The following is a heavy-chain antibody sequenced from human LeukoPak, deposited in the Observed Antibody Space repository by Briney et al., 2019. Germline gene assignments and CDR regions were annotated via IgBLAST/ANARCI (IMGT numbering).Heavy chain of an antibody. J-gene: IGHJ4*02. CDR3: ARGLYDSSGYYYGVLLDY. CDR1: GGSFSGYY. CDR2: INHSGST. D-gene: IGHD3-22*01. V-gene: IGHV4-34*01. Sequence: SETLSLTCAVYGGSFSGYYWSWIRQPPGKGLEWIGEINHSGSTSYNPSLKSRVTISVDTSKNQFSLKLSSVTAADTAVYYCARGLYDSSGYYYGVLLDYWGQGTLVTVSS.